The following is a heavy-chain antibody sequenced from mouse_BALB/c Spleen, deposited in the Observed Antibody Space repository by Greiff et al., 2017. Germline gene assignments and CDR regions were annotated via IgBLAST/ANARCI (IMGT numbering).Heavy chain of an antibody. Sequence: EVQLQQSGAELVKPGASVKLSCTASGFNIKDTYMHWVKQRPEQGLEWIGRIDPANGNTKYDPKFQGKATITADTSSNTAYLQLSSLTSEDTAVYYCARRDGNYVGAMDYWGQGTSVTVSS. V-gene: IGHV14-3*02. CDR1: GFNIKDTY. CDR2: IDPANGNT. CDR3: ARRDGNYVGAMDY. D-gene: IGHD2-1*01. J-gene: IGHJ4*01.